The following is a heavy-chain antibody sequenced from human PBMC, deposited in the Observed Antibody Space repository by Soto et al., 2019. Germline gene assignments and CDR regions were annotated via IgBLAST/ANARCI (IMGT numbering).Heavy chain of an antibody. CDR1: GFTFSSYS. CDR2: ISSRSSYT. V-gene: IGHV3-21*01. J-gene: IGHJ6*02. D-gene: IGHD6-6*01. CDR3: ARDPRQSTIAARRGQTNYGMYV. Sequence: EVQLVESGGGLVKSGGSLRLSCAASGFTFSSYSMNWVRQAPGKGLEWVSSISSRSSYTHYADSVKGRFTISEDNAKNYLLLQMHSLTAEDMAGYYCARDPRQSTIAARRGQTNYGMYVWGQGTTVTVSS.